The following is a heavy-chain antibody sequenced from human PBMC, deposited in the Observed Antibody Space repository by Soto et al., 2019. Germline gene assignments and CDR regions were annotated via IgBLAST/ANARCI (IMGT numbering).Heavy chain of an antibody. CDR1: GFTFSSYA. D-gene: IGHD1-26*01. CDR2: ISYDGSNK. J-gene: IGHJ4*02. CDR3: AGLAVGAATDDY. Sequence: QVQLVESGGGVVQPGRSLRLSCAASGFTFSSYAMHWVRQAPGKGLEWVAVISYDGSNKYYADSVKGRFTISRDNSKNTLYLQMNSLRAEDTAVYYCAGLAVGAATDDYWGQGTLVTVSS. V-gene: IGHV3-30-3*01.